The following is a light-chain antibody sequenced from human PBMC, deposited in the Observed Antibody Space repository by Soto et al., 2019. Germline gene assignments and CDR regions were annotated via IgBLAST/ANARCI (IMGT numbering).Light chain of an antibody. CDR1: SSDVGAYNY. Sequence: QPVLTQPRSVSGSPGQSVTISCTGTSSDVGAYNYVSWYQQHPGKAPKLMIYDVTKRPSGVPDRFSGSKSGNTASLTISGLQGEDEADYYCCSYAGTYTLYVFGTGTKVTVL. J-gene: IGLJ1*01. V-gene: IGLV2-11*01. CDR2: DVT. CDR3: CSYAGTYTLYV.